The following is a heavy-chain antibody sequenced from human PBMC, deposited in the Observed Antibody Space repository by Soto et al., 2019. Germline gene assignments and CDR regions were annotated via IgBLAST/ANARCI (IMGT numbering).Heavy chain of an antibody. CDR3: ARVKESYSGRIRLYFFDL. J-gene: IGHJ4*02. Sequence: QVQLVESGGGVVQPGRSLRLSCAASGFSFMRQGMSWVRQAPGQGLEWVSIIWYDGSNEYYGDSVKGRFTISIDSYKSTLYSQMNSLRAEDTAVYYCARVKESYSGRIRLYFFDLWGQGALVTVSS. CDR1: GFSFMRQG. D-gene: IGHD3-10*01. V-gene: IGHV3-33*01. CDR2: IWYDGSNE.